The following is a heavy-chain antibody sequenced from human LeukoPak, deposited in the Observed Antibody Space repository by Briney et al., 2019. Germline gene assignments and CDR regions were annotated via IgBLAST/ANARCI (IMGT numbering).Heavy chain of an antibody. J-gene: IGHJ4*02. V-gene: IGHV1-2*02. CDR3: ARDRIRGQFDY. CDR2: INPNSGGT. D-gene: IGHD1-26*01. Sequence: GSVKVSCKTSGYTFTAYYVHWVRQAPGQGLEWMGWINPNSGGTNYAQKFQGRVTMARDTSISTAYMELSRLRSDDTAVYYCARDRIRGQFDYWGQGTLVTVSS. CDR1: GYTFTAYY.